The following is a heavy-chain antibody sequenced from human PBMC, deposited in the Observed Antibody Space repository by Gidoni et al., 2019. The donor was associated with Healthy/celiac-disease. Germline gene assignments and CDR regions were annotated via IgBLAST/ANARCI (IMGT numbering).Heavy chain of an antibody. CDR1: GGSISSYY. CDR2: IYYSGIT. V-gene: IGHV4-59*08. Sequence: QVQLQESGPGLVKPSETLSLTCTVSGGSISSYYWSWIRQPPGKGLEWIGYIYYSGITNYNPSLKSRVTISVDTSKNQFSLKLSSVTAADTAVYYCARLRYYYGMDVWGQGTTVTVSS. CDR3: ARLRYYYGMDV. J-gene: IGHJ6*02.